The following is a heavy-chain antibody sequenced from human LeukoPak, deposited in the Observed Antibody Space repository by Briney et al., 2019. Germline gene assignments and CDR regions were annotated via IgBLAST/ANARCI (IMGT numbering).Heavy chain of an antibody. CDR1: GGSISSSSYY. CDR2: IYYSGST. CDR3: ARQLRGAFDI. Sequence: SETLSLTCTVSGGSISSSSYYWGWIRQPPGKGLEWIGSIYYSGSTYYNPSPKSRVTISVDTSKNQFSLKLSSVTAADTAVYYCARQLRGAFDIWGQGTMVTVSS. D-gene: IGHD4-17*01. J-gene: IGHJ3*02. V-gene: IGHV4-39*01.